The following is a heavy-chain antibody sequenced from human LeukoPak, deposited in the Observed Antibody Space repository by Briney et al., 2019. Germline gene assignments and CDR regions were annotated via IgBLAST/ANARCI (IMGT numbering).Heavy chain of an antibody. D-gene: IGHD3-22*01. CDR1: GYTFTGYY. CDR2: INPNSGGT. CDR3: ARGGYYDSSGSLQGDY. Sequence: ASVKVSCKASGYTFTGYYMHWARQAPGQGLEWMGWINPNSGGTNYAQKFQGRVTMTRDTSISTAYMELSRLRSDDTAVYYCARGGYYDSSGSLQGDYWGQGTLVTVSS. V-gene: IGHV1-2*02. J-gene: IGHJ4*02.